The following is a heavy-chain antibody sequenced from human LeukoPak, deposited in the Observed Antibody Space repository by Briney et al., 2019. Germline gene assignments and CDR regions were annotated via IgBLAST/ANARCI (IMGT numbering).Heavy chain of an antibody. J-gene: IGHJ4*02. CDR3: ARDTLIAVAGTSNERESFDY. D-gene: IGHD6-19*01. Sequence: GGSLRLSCAASGFTFSSYSMNWVRQAPGKGLEWVSYISSGSSTIYYADSVKGRFTISRDSAKNSLYLQMNSLRAEDTAVYYCARDTLIAVAGTSNERESFDYWGQGTLVTVSS. CDR2: ISSGSSTI. CDR1: GFTFSSYS. V-gene: IGHV3-48*04.